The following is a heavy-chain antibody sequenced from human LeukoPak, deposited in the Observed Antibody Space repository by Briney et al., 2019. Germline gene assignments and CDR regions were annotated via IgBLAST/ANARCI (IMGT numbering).Heavy chain of an antibody. J-gene: IGHJ4*02. V-gene: IGHV3-33*01. CDR3: ARETYYYDSSGYYFFDY. CDR1: GFTFSSYG. D-gene: IGHD3-22*01. Sequence: GGSLRLSCAASGFTFSSYGMHWVRQAPAKGLEWVAVIWYDGSNKYYADSVKGRFTISRDNSKNTLYLQMNSLRAEDTAVYYCARETYYYDSSGYYFFDYWGQGTLVTVSS. CDR2: IWYDGSNK.